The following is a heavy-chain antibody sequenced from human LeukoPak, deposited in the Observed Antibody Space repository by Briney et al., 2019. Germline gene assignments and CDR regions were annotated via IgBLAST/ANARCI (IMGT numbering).Heavy chain of an antibody. D-gene: IGHD3-16*01. CDR2: MKEDGSDE. CDR1: GFSFSDTT. Sequence: GGSLRLSCVASGFSFSDTTMSWVRQAAGQGLEWVARMKEDGSDENYVDSVKGRFTISRDNARNSLHLQMKSLRAEDTAVYFCAKGGAGGGYFPTWGQGILVIVSS. V-gene: IGHV3-7*03. J-gene: IGHJ1*01. CDR3: AKGGAGGGYFPT.